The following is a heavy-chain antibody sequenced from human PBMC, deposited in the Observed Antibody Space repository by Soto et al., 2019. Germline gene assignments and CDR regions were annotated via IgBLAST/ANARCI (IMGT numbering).Heavy chain of an antibody. V-gene: IGHV3-23*01. CDR3: ASRRGRDSLDYTFDY. CDR1: GFTFSSYA. D-gene: IGHD3-3*01. J-gene: IGHJ4*02. Sequence: GALRLSCAASGFTFSSYAMSWVRQAPGKGLEWVSGISGSGGSTVYADSVKGRFTISRDNSKNTLSLQMSSLRVEDTAVYYCASRRGRDSLDYTFDYWGQGTLVTVS. CDR2: ISGSGGST.